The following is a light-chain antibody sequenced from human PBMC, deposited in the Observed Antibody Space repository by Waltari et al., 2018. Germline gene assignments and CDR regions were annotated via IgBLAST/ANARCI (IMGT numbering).Light chain of an antibody. CDR1: QSVLFSSNNRNY. J-gene: IGKJ3*01. CDR3: QQYYSSPFT. CDR2: LAS. Sequence: DIVMTQSPDSLAVSLGERATINCKSSQSVLFSSNNRNYLAWYQQKPGQSPKLVLYLASTRESGVPDRFGGSGSATDFTLTISSLQAEDVAVYYCQQYYSSPFTFGPGTKLEIK. V-gene: IGKV4-1*01.